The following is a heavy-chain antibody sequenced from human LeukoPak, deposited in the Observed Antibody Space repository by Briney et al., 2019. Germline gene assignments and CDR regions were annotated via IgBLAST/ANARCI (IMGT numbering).Heavy chain of an antibody. CDR3: ARFTAARQSYMDV. Sequence: KASETLSLTCTVSGGSISSSSYYWSWIRQPAGKGLEWIGRIYTSGSTNYNPSLKSQVTMSVDTSKNQFSLKLSSVTAADTAVYYCARFTAARQSYMDVWGKGTTVTVSS. CDR1: GGSISSSSYY. D-gene: IGHD6-6*01. V-gene: IGHV4-61*02. J-gene: IGHJ6*03. CDR2: IYTSGST.